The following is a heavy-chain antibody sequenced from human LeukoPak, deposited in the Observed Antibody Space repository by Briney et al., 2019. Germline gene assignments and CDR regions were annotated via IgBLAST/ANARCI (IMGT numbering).Heavy chain of an antibody. CDR1: GFSFSGYG. Sequence: GGALRLSCAASGFSFSGYGMHWVCQASGKGLEWVTFIRYDGSTKSYADSVKGRFTIARDNSKNTLYLQMNSLRAEDTAVYFCAKDYNNGFDYWGQGALVTVSS. CDR3: AKDYNNGFDY. V-gene: IGHV3-30*02. D-gene: IGHD1-14*01. CDR2: IRYDGSTK. J-gene: IGHJ4*02.